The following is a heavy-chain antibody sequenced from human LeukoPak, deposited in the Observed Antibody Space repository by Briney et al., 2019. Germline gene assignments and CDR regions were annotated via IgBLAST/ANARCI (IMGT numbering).Heavy chain of an antibody. J-gene: IGHJ3*02. CDR3: AKKRDAFDI. Sequence: GGSLRLPCVASGFTFSSTTMGWVRQAPGKGLEWVAVIWSVGGAEYYADSVKGRFTISRDNSKNTLYLHMNSLRAEDTAMYYCAKKRDAFDIWGQGTVVAVSS. D-gene: IGHD5-24*01. CDR2: IWSVGGAE. CDR1: GFTFSSTT. V-gene: IGHV3-33*08.